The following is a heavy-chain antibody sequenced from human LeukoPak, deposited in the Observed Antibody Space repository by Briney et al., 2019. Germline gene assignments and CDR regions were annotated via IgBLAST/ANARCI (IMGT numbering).Heavy chain of an antibody. CDR3: ARENYDILTGYQGYYYYYYMDG. CDR2: IYYSGST. V-gene: IGHV4-59*01. D-gene: IGHD3-9*01. J-gene: IGHJ6*03. Sequence: SETLSLTCTVSGGSISSYYWSWIRQPPGKGLEWIGYIYYSGSTNYNPSLKSRVTISVDTSKNQFSLKLSSVTAADTAVYYCARENYDILTGYQGYYYYYYMDGWGKGTTVTVSS. CDR1: GGSISSYY.